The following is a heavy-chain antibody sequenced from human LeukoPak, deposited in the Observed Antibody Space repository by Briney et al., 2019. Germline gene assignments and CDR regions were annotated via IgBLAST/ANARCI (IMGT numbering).Heavy chain of an antibody. J-gene: IGHJ4*02. CDR2: INHSGST. D-gene: IGHD5-18*01. Sequence: GSLRLSCAASGFTFSTYGMSWIRQPPGKGLEWIGEINHSGSTNYNPSLKSRVTISVDTSKNQFSLKLSSVTAADTAVYYCAGGGLRYSYGYKSRWGQGTLVTVSS. CDR3: AGGGLRYSYGYKSR. CDR1: GFTFSTYG. V-gene: IGHV4-34*01.